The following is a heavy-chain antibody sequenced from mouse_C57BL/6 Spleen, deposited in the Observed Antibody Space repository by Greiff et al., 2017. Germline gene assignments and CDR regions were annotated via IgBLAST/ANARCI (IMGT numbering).Heavy chain of an antibody. CDR1: GYTFTSYW. Sequence: VQLQQPGAELVMPGASVKLSCKASGYTFTSYWMHWVKQRPGQGLEWIGEIDPSDSYTNYNQKFKGKSTLTVDKSSSTAYMQLSSLTSEDSAVYYCARYDYSLYAMDYWGQGTSVTVSS. CDR3: ARYDYSLYAMDY. V-gene: IGHV1-69*01. CDR2: IDPSDSYT. J-gene: IGHJ4*01. D-gene: IGHD2-4*01.